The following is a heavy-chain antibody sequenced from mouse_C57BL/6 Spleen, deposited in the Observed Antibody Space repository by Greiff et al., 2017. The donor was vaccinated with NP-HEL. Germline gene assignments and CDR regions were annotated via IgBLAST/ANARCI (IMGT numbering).Heavy chain of an antibody. D-gene: IGHD1-1*01. CDR3: ARSGVGAMDY. V-gene: IGHV1-76*01. CDR1: GYTFTDYY. Sequence: QVQLKESGAELVRPGASVKLSCKASGYTFTDYYINWVKQRPGQGLEWIARIYPGSGNTYYNEKFKGKATLTAEKSSSTAYMQLSSRTYEDSAVYFCARSGVGAMDYWGQGTSVTVAS. J-gene: IGHJ4*01. CDR2: IYPGSGNT.